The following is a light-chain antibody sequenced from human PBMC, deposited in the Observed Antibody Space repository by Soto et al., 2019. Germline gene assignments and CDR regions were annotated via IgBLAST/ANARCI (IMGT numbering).Light chain of an antibody. J-gene: IGLJ3*02. CDR3: SSYAGTTL. CDR1: SSDIKNYRY. Sequence: QSALTQPPSASGSPGQSVTISCTGSSSDIKNYRYVSWYQQHPGGVPRLLLYEIDRRPSGVPDRFSGSKSGTTAFLTVSGLQPEDEADYFCSSYAGTTLFGGGTKVTVL. CDR2: EID. V-gene: IGLV2-8*01.